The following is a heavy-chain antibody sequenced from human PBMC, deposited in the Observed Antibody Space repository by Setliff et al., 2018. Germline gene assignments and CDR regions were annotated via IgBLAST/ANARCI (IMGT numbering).Heavy chain of an antibody. J-gene: IGHJ4*02. CDR3: ARCSYYDSSGYSPDFFDY. V-gene: IGHV4-4*08. CDR2: IYTSGST. CDR1: GGSISSYY. Sequence: SETLSLTCAVSGGSISSYYWSWIRQPPWKGLEWIGYIYTSGSTNYNPSLESRVTISLDTSKKQFSLKLSSVTAADTAVYYCARCSYYDSSGYSPDFFDYWGQGTLVTVSS. D-gene: IGHD3-22*01.